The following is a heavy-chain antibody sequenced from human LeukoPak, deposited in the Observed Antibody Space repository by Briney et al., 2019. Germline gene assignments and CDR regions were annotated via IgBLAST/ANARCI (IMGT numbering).Heavy chain of an antibody. V-gene: IGHV3-21*01. CDR3: ARDLTTVTTAYFHY. CDR1: GFTFSSYS. CDR2: ISSSSRYI. Sequence: GSLRLSCAASGFTFSSYSMNWVRQAPGKGLEWVSSISSSSRYIYYADSVKGRFTISRDNAKNSLYLQMNTLRAEDTAVYYCARDLTTVTTAYFHYWGQGTLVTVSS. J-gene: IGHJ1*01. D-gene: IGHD4-17*01.